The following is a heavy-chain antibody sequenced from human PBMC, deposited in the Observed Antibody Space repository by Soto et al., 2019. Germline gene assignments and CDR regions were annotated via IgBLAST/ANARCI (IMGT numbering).Heavy chain of an antibody. Sequence: PGGSLRLSCAASGFTFITYSMIWVRQAPGKGLEWVSYITSKGTTIYYADSVKGRFTVSRDNAKNSLYLQLNSLRDEDTAVYYCARDKEACSDTTCYSGPFDSWGQGTLVTVSS. CDR2: ITSKGTTI. D-gene: IGHD2-21*01. V-gene: IGHV3-48*02. CDR3: ARDKEACSDTTCYSGPFDS. J-gene: IGHJ4*02. CDR1: GFTFITYS.